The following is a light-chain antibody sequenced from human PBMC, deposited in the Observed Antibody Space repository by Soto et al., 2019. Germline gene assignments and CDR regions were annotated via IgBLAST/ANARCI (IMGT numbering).Light chain of an antibody. CDR1: QSVSSN. J-gene: IGKJ1*01. Sequence: EIVMTQSPATLSVSPGERATLSCRASQSVSSNLAWYQQKPGQAPRLLIYGASTRATGIPARFSGSGSGTEFTLPISSLQSEDFAVYYCQQYNNWPQWTFGQGAKV. CDR3: QQYNNWPQWT. V-gene: IGKV3-15*01. CDR2: GAS.